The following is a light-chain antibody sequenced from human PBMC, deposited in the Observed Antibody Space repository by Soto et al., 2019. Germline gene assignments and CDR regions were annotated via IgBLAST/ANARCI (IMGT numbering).Light chain of an antibody. CDR2: SNS. V-gene: IGLV1-40*01. Sequence: QSVLTQPPSASGAPGQRVNISCTGSSSNIGGGYDEHWYQQLPGTAPKLLIYSNSHRPSGVPDRFSGSKSGTSASLAITGLQAEDEADYYCQAYDSSLSGAVFGGGTKVTVL. CDR3: QAYDSSLSGAV. J-gene: IGLJ2*01. CDR1: SSNIGGGYD.